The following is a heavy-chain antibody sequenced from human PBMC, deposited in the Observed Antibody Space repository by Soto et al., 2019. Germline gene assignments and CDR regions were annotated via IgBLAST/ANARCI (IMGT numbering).Heavy chain of an antibody. J-gene: IGHJ6*02. V-gene: IGHV1-58*01. CDR2: IVVGSGIT. D-gene: IGHD4-17*01. CDR1: GFTLTDSA. CDR3: AADSHQVGYGTLYHYFYGIDV. Sequence: SVKVSCQASGFTLTDSAVQWVRQARGQRLAWIGWIVVGSGITKYSQKFQERVTITWYLSTSTAYMELSSLRPADTAVYYCAADSHQVGYGTLYHYFYGIDVWGQGTTVTVSS.